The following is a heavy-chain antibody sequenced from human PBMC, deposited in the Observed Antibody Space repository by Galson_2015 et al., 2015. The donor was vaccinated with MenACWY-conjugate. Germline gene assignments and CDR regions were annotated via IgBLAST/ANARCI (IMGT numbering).Heavy chain of an antibody. CDR2: ISYDGSNK. Sequence: SLRLSCAASGFTFSSYAIHWVRQAPGKGLEWVAVISYDGSNKYYADSVKGRFTISRDNSKNTLYLQMNSLRAEDTAMYYCARDRSGYYDSSGDFNYWGQGTLVTVSS. V-gene: IGHV3-30*04. J-gene: IGHJ4*02. D-gene: IGHD3-22*01. CDR1: GFTFSSYA. CDR3: ARDRSGYYDSSGDFNY.